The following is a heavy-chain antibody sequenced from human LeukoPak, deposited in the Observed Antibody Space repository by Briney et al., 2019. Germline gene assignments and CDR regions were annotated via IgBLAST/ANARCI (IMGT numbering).Heavy chain of an antibody. V-gene: IGHV3-21*01. CDR1: GYTFSSYS. CDR3: ARDLLEIAADSYFDY. CDR2: ISTSSSYI. J-gene: IGHJ4*02. D-gene: IGHD6-13*01. Sequence: GGSLRLSCAASGYTFSSYSMNWVRQAPGKGLEWVSSISTSSSYIYYADSVKGRFTISRDNAKNSLFLQMNSLRAEDTAVYYCARDLLEIAADSYFDYWGQGTLVTVSS.